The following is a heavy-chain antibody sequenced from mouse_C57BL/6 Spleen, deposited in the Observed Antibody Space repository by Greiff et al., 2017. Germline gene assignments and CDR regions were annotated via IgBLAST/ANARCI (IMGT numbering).Heavy chain of an antibody. V-gene: IGHV1-61*01. D-gene: IGHD2-2*01. Sequence: QVQLQQPGAELVKPGSSVKLSCKASGYTFTSYWMDWVKQRPGQGLEWIGNIYPSDSETHYNQKFKDKATLTVDKSSSTAYMQLSSLTSEDSAVYYCARYGYDGYYYAMGYRGQGTSVTVSS. CDR2: IYPSDSET. J-gene: IGHJ4*01. CDR3: ARYGYDGYYYAMGY. CDR1: GYTFTSYW.